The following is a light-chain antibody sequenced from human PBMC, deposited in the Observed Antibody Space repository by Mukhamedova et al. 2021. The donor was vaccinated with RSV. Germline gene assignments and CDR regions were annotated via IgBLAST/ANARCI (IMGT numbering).Light chain of an antibody. Sequence: WYQRRVHGRVPKLLIYAASGLQSGVPSRFSGSGSDTEFTLTISSLQPADFATYYCQQSSRTPWTFGQGTRVDIK. J-gene: IGKJ1*01. CDR2: AAS. CDR3: QQSSRTPWT. V-gene: IGKV1-39*01.